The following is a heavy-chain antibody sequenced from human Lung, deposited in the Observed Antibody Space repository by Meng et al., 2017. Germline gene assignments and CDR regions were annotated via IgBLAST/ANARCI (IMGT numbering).Heavy chain of an antibody. D-gene: IGHD4-11*01. J-gene: IGHJ4*02. CDR2: INYSGST. Sequence: QAHLKYGGAGRLKPSETQSLTGVVRGGSCSDYYRSWIRQPPGKGLEWIGEINYSGSTNYNPSIDSRATISLDTSQNNLSLKLSSVTAADSAVYYCARGPTTMAHDFDYWGQGTLVTVSS. CDR3: ARGPTTMAHDFDY. CDR1: GGSCSDYY. V-gene: IGHV4-34*01.